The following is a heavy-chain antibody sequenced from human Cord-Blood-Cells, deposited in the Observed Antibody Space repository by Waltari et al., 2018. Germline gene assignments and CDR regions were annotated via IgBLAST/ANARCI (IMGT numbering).Heavy chain of an antibody. CDR1: GGSFSGYY. D-gene: IGHD2-15*01. V-gene: IGHV4-34*01. CDR3: ARSRVVAATDNWFDP. CDR2: INHRGST. J-gene: IGHJ5*02. Sequence: QVQLQQWGAGLLKPSETLSLTCAVYGGSFSGYYWSWIRQPPGKGLEWSGEINHRGSTNYNPSLKSRVTISVDTSKNQFSRKLSSVTAADTAVYYCARSRVVAATDNWFDPWGQGTLVTVSS.